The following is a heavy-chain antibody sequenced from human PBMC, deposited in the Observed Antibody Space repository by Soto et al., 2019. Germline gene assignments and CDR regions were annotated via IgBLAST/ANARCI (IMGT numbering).Heavy chain of an antibody. J-gene: IGHJ4*02. D-gene: IGHD2-15*01. V-gene: IGHV1-18*01. CDR1: GYTFTSYG. CDR3: TKANRYCSGANCFTFDY. CDR2: ISAYNGNT. Sequence: GASVKVSCKASGYTFTSYGISWVRQAPGQGLEWMGWISAYNGNTNYAQKLQGRFTISRDNSKNTLSLQMNSLRAEDTAVYYCTKANRYCSGANCFTFDYWGLGTLVTVSS.